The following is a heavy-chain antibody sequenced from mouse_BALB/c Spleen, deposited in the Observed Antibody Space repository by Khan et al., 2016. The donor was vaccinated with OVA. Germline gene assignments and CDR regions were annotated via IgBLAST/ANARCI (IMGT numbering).Heavy chain of an antibody. D-gene: IGHD1-1*01. J-gene: IGHJ2*01. V-gene: IGHV3-2*02. CDR2: ISYSGVT. Sequence: EVQLQESGPGLVKPSQSLSLTCTVTGYSITSGYAWNWIRQFPGNKLEWMGYISYSGVTSYTPSLKSRISITRDTSKNQFFLQLNSVTTEETAAYYCARGSYYGYYFDYWGQGTTLTVSS. CDR3: ARGSYYGYYFDY. CDR1: GYSITSGYA.